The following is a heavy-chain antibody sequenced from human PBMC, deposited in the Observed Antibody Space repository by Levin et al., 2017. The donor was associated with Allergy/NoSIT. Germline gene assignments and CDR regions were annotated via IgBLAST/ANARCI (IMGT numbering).Heavy chain of an antibody. D-gene: IGHD3-16*01. Sequence: GESLKISCKASGYTFTSYGISWVRQAPGQGLEWMGWISAYNGNTNYAQKLQGRVTMTTDTSTSTAYMELRSLRSDDTAVYYCALSFFMDVWGQGTTVTVSS. CDR1: GYTFTSYG. V-gene: IGHV1-18*01. J-gene: IGHJ6*02. CDR3: ALSFFMDV. CDR2: ISAYNGNT.